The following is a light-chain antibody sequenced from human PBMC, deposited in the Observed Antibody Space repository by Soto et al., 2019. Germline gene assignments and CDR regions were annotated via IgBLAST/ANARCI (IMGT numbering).Light chain of an antibody. CDR2: DAS. CDR1: QTISGW. V-gene: IGKV1-5*01. Sequence: DIKLTHSPSALSASLVDTAAIXCRASQTISGWLAWYQQRPGKAPNLLIFDASTLESGVPSRFSGSGSGTTFTLTISSLQSDDFATYYCLQYNGYYRTFGQGTKVDI. CDR3: LQYNGYYRT. J-gene: IGKJ1*01.